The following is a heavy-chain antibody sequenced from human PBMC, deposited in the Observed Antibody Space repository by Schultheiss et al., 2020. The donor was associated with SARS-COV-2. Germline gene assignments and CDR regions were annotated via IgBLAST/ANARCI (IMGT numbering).Heavy chain of an antibody. CDR1: GFTFSSYA. CDR3: AKSDGIGVDFDY. CDR2: ISGSGGST. J-gene: IGHJ4*02. V-gene: IGHV3-23*01. D-gene: IGHD2-15*01. Sequence: GVLKISCAASGFTFSSYAMSWVRQAPGKGLEWVSGISGSGGSTYYADSVKGRFTISRDNSKNTLYLQMNSLRAEDTAVYYCAKSDGIGVDFDYWGQGTLVTVSS.